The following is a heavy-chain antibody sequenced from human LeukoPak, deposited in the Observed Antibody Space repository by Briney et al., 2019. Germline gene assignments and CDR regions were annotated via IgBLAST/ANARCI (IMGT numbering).Heavy chain of an antibody. CDR1: GGSISSFF. D-gene: IGHD1-1*01. CDR3: ARDLELERNRWNYFES. V-gene: IGHV4-59*01. CDR2: MGYSGDT. Sequence: SESLSLTCTVSGGSISSFFWSWIRQPPGKGLEWIGSMGYSGDTKYNPSLRSRVSLSIDTSKQQFSLRLSSVTAADTAVYYCARDLELERNRWNYFESWGQGTLVTVSS. J-gene: IGHJ4*02.